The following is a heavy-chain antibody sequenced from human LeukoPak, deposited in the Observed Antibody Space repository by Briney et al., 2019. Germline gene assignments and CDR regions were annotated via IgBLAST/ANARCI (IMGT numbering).Heavy chain of an antibody. Sequence: CRSLRLSCAASGFTFDDYAMHWVRQAPGKGLLWVSGISWNRGSIGYADPVKGRFTKSSDNAKNYLYLQMNSLRAEDTALYYCAKDTSGSYLRAFDIWGQGTMVTVSS. J-gene: IGHJ3*02. D-gene: IGHD3-10*01. CDR2: ISWNRGSI. V-gene: IGHV3-9*01. CDR1: GFTFDDYA. CDR3: AKDTSGSYLRAFDI.